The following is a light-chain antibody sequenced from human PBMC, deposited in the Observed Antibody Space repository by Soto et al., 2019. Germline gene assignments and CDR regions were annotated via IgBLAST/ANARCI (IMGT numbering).Light chain of an antibody. J-gene: IGKJ1*01. CDR3: QQYNNWPPWT. Sequence: EIVMTQSPATLSVSPGERATLSCRASQSVSSNLASYQQKPGQAPRLLIYGASTRATGIPARFIGSGSGTEVTPTIISLQSEDFAVYYCQQYNNWPPWTFGQGTKVEIK. CDR1: QSVSSN. CDR2: GAS. V-gene: IGKV3-15*01.